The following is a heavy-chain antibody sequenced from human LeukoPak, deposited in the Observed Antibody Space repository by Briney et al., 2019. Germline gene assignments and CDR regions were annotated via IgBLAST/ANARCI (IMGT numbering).Heavy chain of an antibody. D-gene: IGHD6-6*01. J-gene: IGHJ3*01. Sequence: GGSLRLSCAVSGLTFSGFWMSWSRQAPGKGLEWVASINSDGSEGYYADVVKGRFTISRDNAKNSLYLQINSLRAEDTAVYYCARSSYSSSSSVWGQGTMVTVSS. CDR1: GLTFSGFW. V-gene: IGHV3-7*03. CDR3: ARSSYSSSSSV. CDR2: INSDGSEG.